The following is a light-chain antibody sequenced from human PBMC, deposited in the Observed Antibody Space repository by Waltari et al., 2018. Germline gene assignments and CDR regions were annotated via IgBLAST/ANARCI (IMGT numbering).Light chain of an antibody. V-gene: IGLV2-14*01. CDR1: SSDVGFYNY. J-gene: IGLJ3*02. CDR2: DVS. Sequence: QSALTQPASVSGSPGQSITISCTGTSSDVGFYNYVSWYQQHPGKAPKLIIYDVSERPSGVAYRCSGSKSGNTASLTISGLQAEDEADYYCNSYTGSSSWVFGGGTKLTVL. CDR3: NSYTGSSSWV.